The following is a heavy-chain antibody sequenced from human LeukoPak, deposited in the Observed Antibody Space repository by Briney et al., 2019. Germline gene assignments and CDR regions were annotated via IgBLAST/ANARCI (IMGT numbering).Heavy chain of an antibody. J-gene: IGHJ5*02. CDR1: GCTFTSYG. V-gene: IGHV1-18*01. Sequence: GASVKVSCKASGCTFTSYGISWVRQAPGQGLEWMGWISACNGNTNYAQKLQGRVTMTTDTSTSTAYMELRSLRSDDTAVYYCARDGPDSSSWYFFNWFDPWGQGTLVTVSS. D-gene: IGHD6-13*01. CDR2: ISACNGNT. CDR3: ARDGPDSSSWYFFNWFDP.